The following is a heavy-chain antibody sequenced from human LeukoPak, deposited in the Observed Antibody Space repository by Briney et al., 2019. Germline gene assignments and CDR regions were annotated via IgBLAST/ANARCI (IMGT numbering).Heavy chain of an antibody. CDR3: ARVRSHLWYFDL. CDR2: IYYSGST. D-gene: IGHD1-26*01. Sequence: PSETLSLTCTVSGGSISSGDYYWSWIRQPPGKGLEWIGYIYYSGSTYYNLSLKSRVTISVDTSKNQFSLKLNSVTAADTAVYYCARVRSHLWYFDLWGRGTLVTVSS. J-gene: IGHJ2*01. CDR1: GGSISSGDYY. V-gene: IGHV4-30-4*08.